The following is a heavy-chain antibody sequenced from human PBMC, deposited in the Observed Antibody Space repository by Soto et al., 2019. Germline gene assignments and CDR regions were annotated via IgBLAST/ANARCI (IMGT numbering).Heavy chain of an antibody. CDR2: IKQDGSNK. J-gene: IGHJ4*02. CDR3: ARLDTAMVMGVDY. D-gene: IGHD5-18*01. V-gene: IGHV3-30-3*01. CDR1: GFTFSSYA. Sequence: SLRLSCAASGFTFSSYAMHWVRQAPGKGLEWVANIKQDGSNKYYVDSVKGRFTISRDNAKNSLYLQMNSLRAEDTAVYYCARLDTAMVMGVDYWGQGTLVTV.